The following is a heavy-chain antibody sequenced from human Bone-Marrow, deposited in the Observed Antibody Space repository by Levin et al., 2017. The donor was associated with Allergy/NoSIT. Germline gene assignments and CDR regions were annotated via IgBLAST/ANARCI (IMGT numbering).Heavy chain of an antibody. J-gene: IGHJ4*02. Sequence: PGGSLRLSCEVSGFTLSLYWMDWVRQVPGKGLVWVSRINSDGSRTMYADSVQGRFTISRDNAKSTVYLQMDSLRADDTAIYYCVRGNWNPFRYDYWGQGTLVTVSS. CDR3: VRGNWNPFRYDY. D-gene: IGHD1-1*01. CDR1: GFTLSLYW. V-gene: IGHV3-74*03. CDR2: INSDGSRT.